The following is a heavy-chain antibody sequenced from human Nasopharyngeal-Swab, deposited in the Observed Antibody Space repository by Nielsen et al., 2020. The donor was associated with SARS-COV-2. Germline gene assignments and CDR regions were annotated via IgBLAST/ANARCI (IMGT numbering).Heavy chain of an antibody. CDR1: GYTFTSYA. Sequence: ASVKVSCKASGYTFTSYAMHWVRQAPGQRLEWLGWINAGNGNTKYSQKFQGRVTITRDTSASTAYMELSSLRSEDTAVYYCARDRLYGDYVDYWGQGALVTVSS. V-gene: IGHV1-3*01. D-gene: IGHD4-17*01. CDR3: ARDRLYGDYVDY. CDR2: INAGNGNT. J-gene: IGHJ4*02.